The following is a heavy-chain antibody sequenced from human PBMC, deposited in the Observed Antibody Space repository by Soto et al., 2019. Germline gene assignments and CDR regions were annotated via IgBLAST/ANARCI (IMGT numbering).Heavy chain of an antibody. Sequence: QVPLVQSGAEVKKPGASVKVSCKASGYTFTSYGISWVRQAPGQGLEWMGWISAYNGNTNYAQKLQGRVTMTTDTSTSTAYMELRSLRSDDTAVYYCARGGVMLSGADSNYVYYYGMDVWGQGTTVTVSS. J-gene: IGHJ6*02. V-gene: IGHV1-18*01. CDR1: GYTFTSYG. D-gene: IGHD4-4*01. CDR3: ARGGVMLSGADSNYVYYYGMDV. CDR2: ISAYNGNT.